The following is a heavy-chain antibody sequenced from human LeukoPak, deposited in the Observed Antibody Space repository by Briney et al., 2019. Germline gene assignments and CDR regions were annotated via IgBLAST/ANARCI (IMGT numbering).Heavy chain of an antibody. Sequence: SETLSLTCTVSGGSISSYYWSWIRQPPGKGLEWIGYIYYSGSTNYNPSLKSRVAISVDTSKNQFSLKLSSVTAADTAVYYCARLYSGSYWGSDAFDIWGQGTMVTVSS. CDR2: IYYSGST. D-gene: IGHD1-26*01. V-gene: IGHV4-59*01. CDR3: ARLYSGSYWGSDAFDI. CDR1: GGSISSYY. J-gene: IGHJ3*02.